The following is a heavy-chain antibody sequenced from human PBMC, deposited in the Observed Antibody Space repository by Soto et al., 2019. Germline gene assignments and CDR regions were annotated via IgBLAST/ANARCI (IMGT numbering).Heavy chain of an antibody. J-gene: IGHJ6*03. V-gene: IGHV3-33*01. CDR2: IWYDGSNK. CDR1: GFTFSSYG. D-gene: IGHD1-26*01. Sequence: GGSLRLSCAASGFTFSSYGMHWVRQAPGKGLEWVAVIWYDGSNKYYADSVKGRVTITRDNSTNTLYLHMNSLRAEDTAVYYCAREPRCWSLWPQYYYYMDVWGKGTTVTVSS. CDR3: AREPRCWSLWPQYYYYMDV.